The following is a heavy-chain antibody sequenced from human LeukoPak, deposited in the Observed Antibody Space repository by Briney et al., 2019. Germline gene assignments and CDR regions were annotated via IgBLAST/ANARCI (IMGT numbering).Heavy chain of an antibody. J-gene: IGHJ3*02. D-gene: IGHD5-12*01. CDR2: INHSGST. Sequence: PSETLSLTCAVYGGSFSGYYWSWIRQPPGKGLEWIGEINHSGSTNYNPSLKSRVTISVDTSKNQFSLKLSSVTAADTAVYYCARGVGYDAFDIWGQGTMVTVSS. V-gene: IGHV4-34*01. CDR3: ARGVGYDAFDI. CDR1: GGSFSGYY.